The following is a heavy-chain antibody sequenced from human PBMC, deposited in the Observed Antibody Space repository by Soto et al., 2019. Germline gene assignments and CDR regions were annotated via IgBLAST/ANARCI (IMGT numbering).Heavy chain of an antibody. CDR1: GFTFSSYG. D-gene: IGHD6-19*01. J-gene: IGHJ4*02. Sequence: GGSLRLSCAASGFTFSSYGMHWVRQAPGKGLEWVAVIWYDGSNKYYADSVKGRFTISRDNSKNTLYLQMNSLRAEDTAVYYCARGFKAGTFDYWGQGTLVTVSS. CDR2: IWYDGSNK. V-gene: IGHV3-33*01. CDR3: ARGFKAGTFDY.